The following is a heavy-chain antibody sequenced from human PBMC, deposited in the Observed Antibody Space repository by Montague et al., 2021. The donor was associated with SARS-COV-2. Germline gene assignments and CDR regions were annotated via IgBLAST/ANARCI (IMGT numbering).Heavy chain of an antibody. V-gene: IGHV4-39*01. D-gene: IGHD3-3*01. J-gene: IGHJ3*02. CDR1: GGSVNSGSYS. CDR3: ARRPGASYYVFWSGGFDI. CDR2: IHYSGST. Sequence: SETLSLTCTASGGSVNSGSYSWDWIRQPPGKGLEWIGSIHYSGSTSYNPSLKSRVTISIDTSKNHFSLRVNSVTAADSAVYLCARRPGASYYVFWSGGFDIWGQGTMVTVS.